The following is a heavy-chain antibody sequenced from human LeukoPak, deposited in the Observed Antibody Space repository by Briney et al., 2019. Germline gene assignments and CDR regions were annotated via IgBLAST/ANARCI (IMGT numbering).Heavy chain of an antibody. J-gene: IGHJ4*02. CDR2: INHSGST. CDR1: GGSFSGYY. CDR3: ARGATALNYDFWSGYYRY. D-gene: IGHD3-3*01. Sequence: SETLSLTCAVYGGSFSGYYWRWIRQPPGKGLEWIGEINHSGSTNYNPSLKSRVTISVDTSKNQFSLKLSSVTAADTAVYYCARGATALNYDFWSGYYRYWGQGTLVTVSS. V-gene: IGHV4-34*01.